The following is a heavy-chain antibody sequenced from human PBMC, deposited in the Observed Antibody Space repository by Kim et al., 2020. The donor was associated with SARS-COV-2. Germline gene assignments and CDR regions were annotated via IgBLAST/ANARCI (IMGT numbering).Heavy chain of an antibody. V-gene: IGHV3-7*01. J-gene: IGHJ4*02. Sequence: DGSEKNYVDSVKGRFTISRDNARNSLYLQRNSLRVEDTAVYYCYPGHYSNYWGQGTLVTVSS. CDR3: YPGHYSNY. CDR2: DGSEK.